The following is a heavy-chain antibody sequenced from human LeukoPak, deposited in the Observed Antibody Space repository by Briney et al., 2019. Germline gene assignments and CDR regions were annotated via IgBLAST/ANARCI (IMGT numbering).Heavy chain of an antibody. J-gene: IGHJ4*02. CDR1: GFTFSDYY. D-gene: IGHD1-26*01. CDR2: ISSSSSYT. CDR3: ARDRGSGSYYFDY. Sequence: GGSLRLSCAASGFTFSDYYMSWIRRAPGKGLEWVSYISSSSSYTNYADSVKGRFTISRDNAKNSLYLQMNSLRAEDTAVYYCARDRGSGSYYFDYWGQGTLVTVSS. V-gene: IGHV3-11*06.